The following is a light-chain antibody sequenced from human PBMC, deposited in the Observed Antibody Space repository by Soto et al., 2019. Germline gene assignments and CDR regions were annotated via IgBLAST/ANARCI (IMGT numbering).Light chain of an antibody. Sequence: DIQMTQSPSSLSASVGDRVTITCRASQTISGYLNWYQQKPGKAPELLIYAASYLGNGVPSRFSGSGSGTEFTLTISSLQPEDFATYYCQQLKSNLITFGQGTRLENK. CDR2: AAS. CDR1: QTISGY. CDR3: QQLKSNLIT. J-gene: IGKJ5*01. V-gene: IGKV1-39*01.